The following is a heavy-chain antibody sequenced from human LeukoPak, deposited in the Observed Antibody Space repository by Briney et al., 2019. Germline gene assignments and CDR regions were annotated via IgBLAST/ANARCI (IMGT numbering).Heavy chain of an antibody. J-gene: IGHJ4*02. CDR2: ISYDGSNK. D-gene: IGHD2-2*01. CDR1: GFTFSSYA. Sequence: PGRSLRLSCAASGFTFSSYAMHWVRQAPGKGPEWVAVISYDGSNKYYADSVKGRFTISRDNSKSTLYLQMNSLRAEDTAVYYCARVPVWDCSSTSCYGGTAAGPLDYWGQGTLVTVSS. CDR3: ARVPVWDCSSTSCYGGTAAGPLDY. V-gene: IGHV3-30-3*01.